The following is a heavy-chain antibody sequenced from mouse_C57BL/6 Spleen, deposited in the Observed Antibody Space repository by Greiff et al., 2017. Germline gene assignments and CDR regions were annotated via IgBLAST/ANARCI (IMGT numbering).Heavy chain of an antibody. CDR1: GYTFTSYW. CDR2: IYPGNSDT. D-gene: IGHD1-3*01. J-gene: IGHJ1*03. V-gene: IGHV1-5*01. Sequence: VQLQQSGTVLARPGASVKMSCTTSGYTFTSYWMHWVKQRPGQGLEWIGAIYPGNSDTSYNQKFKGKAKLTAVTSASTAYMELSSLTNEDSAVYYCTRGGSKDWYFDVWGTGTTVTVSS. CDR3: TRGGSKDWYFDV.